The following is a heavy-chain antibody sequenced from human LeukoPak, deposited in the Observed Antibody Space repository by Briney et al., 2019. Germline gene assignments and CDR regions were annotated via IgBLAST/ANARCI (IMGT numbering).Heavy chain of an antibody. CDR1: GFTFSSYG. D-gene: IGHD3-22*01. CDR2: IWYDGSNK. V-gene: IGHV3-33*01. J-gene: IGHJ4*02. Sequence: GRSLRLSCAASGFTFSSYGMHWVRQAPGKGLEWVAVIWYDGSNKYYADSVKGRFTISRDNSKNALYLQMNSLRAEDTAVYYYARDYYDSSGYPHFDYWGQGTLVTVSS. CDR3: ARDYYDSSGYPHFDY.